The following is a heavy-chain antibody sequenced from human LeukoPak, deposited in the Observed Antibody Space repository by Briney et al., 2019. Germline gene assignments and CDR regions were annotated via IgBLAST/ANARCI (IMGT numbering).Heavy chain of an antibody. D-gene: IGHD3-22*01. J-gene: IGHJ3*02. Sequence: ASVKVSCKASGYTFTNFGISWVRQAPGQGLEWMGIINPSGGSTSYAQKFQGRVTMTRDTSTSTVYMELSSLRSEDTAVYYCARERITMIVVVIPDAFDIWGQGTMVTVSS. CDR3: ARERITMIVVVIPDAFDI. V-gene: IGHV1-46*01. CDR2: INPSGGST. CDR1: GYTFTNFG.